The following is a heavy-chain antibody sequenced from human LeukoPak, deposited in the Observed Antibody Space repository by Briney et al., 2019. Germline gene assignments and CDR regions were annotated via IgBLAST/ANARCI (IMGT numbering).Heavy chain of an antibody. Sequence: GESLKISCQTSGYPFAKYWIGWVRQMPGKGLEWMGIIYPGDSDTRYSPSFQGQVTISADKSISTAYLQWSSLKASDTAMYYCARHSDFWSGPGGFDPWGQGTLVTVSS. J-gene: IGHJ5*02. V-gene: IGHV5-51*01. D-gene: IGHD3-3*01. CDR1: GYPFAKYW. CDR3: ARHSDFWSGPGGFDP. CDR2: IYPGDSDT.